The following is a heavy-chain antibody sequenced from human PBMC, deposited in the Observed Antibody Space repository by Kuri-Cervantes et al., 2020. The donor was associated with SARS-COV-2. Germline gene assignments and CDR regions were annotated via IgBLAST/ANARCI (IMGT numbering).Heavy chain of an antibody. CDR3: ARDLSWAAAGSLDY. V-gene: IGHV3-30-3*01. J-gene: IGHJ4*02. D-gene: IGHD6-13*01. CDR2: ISYDGSNK. Sequence: GESLKISCAASGFTFSSYAMHWVRQAPGKGLEWVAVISYDGSNKYHADSVKGRFTISRDNSKNTLYLQMNSLRAEDTAVYYCARDLSWAAAGSLDYWGQGTLVTVSS. CDR1: GFTFSSYA.